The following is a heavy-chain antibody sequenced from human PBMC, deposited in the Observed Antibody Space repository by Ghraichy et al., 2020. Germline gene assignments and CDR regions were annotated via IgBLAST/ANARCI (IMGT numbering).Heavy chain of an antibody. Sequence: SETLSLTCAVYGVSFTSYYWSWIRQPPGKGLEWIGEINHWGSTNYNPSLKSRVTLSVDRSKDQFSLKLSSVTAADTAVFYCARGRKSSQQLVPLPFDYWGQGTLLTVSS. J-gene: IGHJ4*02. D-gene: IGHD6-13*01. CDR1: GVSFTSYY. CDR3: ARGRKSSQQLVPLPFDY. CDR2: INHWGST. V-gene: IGHV4-34*01.